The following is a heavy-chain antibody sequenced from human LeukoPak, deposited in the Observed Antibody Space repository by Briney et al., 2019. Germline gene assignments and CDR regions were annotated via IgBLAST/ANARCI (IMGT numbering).Heavy chain of an antibody. J-gene: IGHJ6*02. Sequence: SETLSLTCAVSGGSISSGGYSWSWIRQPPGKGLEWIGYIYHSGSTYYNPSLKSRVTISVDTSRSQFSLRLSSVTAADTAVYYCTRSGLTGMRQCARPDYYYYGMDVWGQGTAVTVSS. CDR1: GGSISSGGYS. V-gene: IGHV4-30-2*01. CDR2: IYHSGST. D-gene: IGHD2-2*01. CDR3: TRSGLTGMRQCARPDYYYYGMDV.